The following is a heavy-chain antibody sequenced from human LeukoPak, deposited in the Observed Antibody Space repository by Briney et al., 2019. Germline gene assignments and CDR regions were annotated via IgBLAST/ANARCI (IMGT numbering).Heavy chain of an antibody. CDR2: ISGSGGST. J-gene: IGHJ4*02. Sequence: QPGGSLRLSCAASGFTVRSNYMTWVRQAPGKGLEWVSAISGSGGSTYYADSVKGRFTVSRDNSKNTLYLQMNSLRAEDTAVYYCAKDRGNYDTQFCDYWGQGTLVTVSS. CDR1: GFTVRSNY. CDR3: AKDRGNYDTQFCDY. V-gene: IGHV3-23*01. D-gene: IGHD3-22*01.